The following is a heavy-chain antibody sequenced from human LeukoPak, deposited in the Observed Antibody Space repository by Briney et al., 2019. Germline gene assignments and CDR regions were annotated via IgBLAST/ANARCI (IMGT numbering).Heavy chain of an antibody. V-gene: IGHV4-39*07. CDR1: GGSISSSSYY. CDR2: IYHSGST. J-gene: IGHJ3*02. D-gene: IGHD2-2*01. CDR3: ATALVVVPAARGAFDI. Sequence: SETLSLTCTVSGGSISSSSYYWGWIRQPPGKGLEWIGEIYHSGSTNYNPSLKSRVTISVDKSKNQFSLKLSSVTAADTAVYYCATALVVVPAARGAFDIWGQGTMVTVSS.